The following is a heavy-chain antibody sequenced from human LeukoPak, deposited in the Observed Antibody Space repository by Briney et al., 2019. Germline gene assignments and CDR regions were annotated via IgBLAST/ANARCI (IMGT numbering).Heavy chain of an antibody. V-gene: IGHV1-18*04. J-gene: IGHJ4*02. CDR2: ISAYNGNT. D-gene: IGHD2-2*02. CDR3: ARVPAAILDFDY. Sequence: ASVKVSCKASGYTFTGYYMHWVRQAPGQGLEWMGWISAYNGNTNYAQKLQGRVTMTTDTSTSTAYMELRSLRSDDTAVYYCARVPAAILDFDYWGQGTLVTVSS. CDR1: GYTFTGYY.